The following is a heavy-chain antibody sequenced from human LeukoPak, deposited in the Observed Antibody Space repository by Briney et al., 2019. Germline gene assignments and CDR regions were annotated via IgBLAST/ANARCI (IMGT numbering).Heavy chain of an antibody. J-gene: IGHJ3*02. CDR1: GYIFTGYY. CDR2: INPNSGGT. CDR3: ARDRGSGLDAFDI. V-gene: IGHV1-2*06. D-gene: IGHD2-15*01. Sequence: ASVKVSCKASGYIFTGYYIHWVRQAPGQRLEWMGRINPNSGGTNYAQKFQGRVTMTRDTSISTAYKELSNLKSDDTAVYYCARDRGSGLDAFDIWGQGTMVTVSS.